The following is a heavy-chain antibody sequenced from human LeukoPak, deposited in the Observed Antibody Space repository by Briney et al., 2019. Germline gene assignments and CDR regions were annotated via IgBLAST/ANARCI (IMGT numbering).Heavy chain of an antibody. D-gene: IGHD3-22*01. CDR3: ATPDTYYYDSSGYDVPTTDY. CDR1: GFTFSSYA. V-gene: IGHV3-23*01. J-gene: IGHJ4*02. CDR2: ISGSGGST. Sequence: TGGSLRLSCAASGFTFSSYAMSWVRQPPGEGLEWVSAISGSGGSTYYADSVKGRFTISRDNSKSTLYLQMNSLRAEDTAVYYCATPDTYYYDSSGYDVPTTDYWGQGTLVTVSS.